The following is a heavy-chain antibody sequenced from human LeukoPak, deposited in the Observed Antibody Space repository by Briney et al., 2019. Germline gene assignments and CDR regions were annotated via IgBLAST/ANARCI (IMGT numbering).Heavy chain of an antibody. Sequence: PGGSLRLSCAASGFTFSSYGIHWVRQAPGKGLEWVTVISYDESKKYYADSVKGRFTISRDNAKNSLYLQMSNLRAEDTAVYFCARGGGLDVWGQGATVTVSS. CDR2: ISYDESKK. V-gene: IGHV3-30-3*01. D-gene: IGHD3-16*01. CDR3: ARGGGLDV. J-gene: IGHJ6*02. CDR1: GFTFSSYG.